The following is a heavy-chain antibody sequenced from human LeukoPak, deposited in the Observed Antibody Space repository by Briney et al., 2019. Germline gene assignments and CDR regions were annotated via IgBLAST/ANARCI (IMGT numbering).Heavy chain of an antibody. CDR3: ARALKPLPNDAFDI. J-gene: IGHJ3*02. CDR2: VYSSVT. CDR1: VYSISSGYY. V-gene: IGHV4-38-2*02. Sequence: PSETLSLTCSVSVYSISSGYYWGWIRQPPGKGLEWIGSVYSSVTHYNPSLKSRVIISVDTSKNQFSLKLSSVTAADTAVYYCARALKPLPNDAFDIWGQGTMVTVSS.